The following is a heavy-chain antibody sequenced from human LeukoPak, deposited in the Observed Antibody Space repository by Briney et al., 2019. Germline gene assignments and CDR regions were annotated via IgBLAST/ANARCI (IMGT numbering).Heavy chain of an antibody. CDR1: GGTFSSYA. V-gene: IGHV1-69*13. CDR3: ARRGAYSSSWLYGMDV. D-gene: IGHD6-13*01. J-gene: IGHJ6*02. CDR2: IIPIFGTA. Sequence: SVKVSCKASGGTFSSYAISGLRQAPGQGLEWMGGIIPIFGTANYAQKFQGRVTITADESTSTAYMELNRRRAEDTAVYYCARRGAYSSSWLYGMDVWGQGTTVTVSS.